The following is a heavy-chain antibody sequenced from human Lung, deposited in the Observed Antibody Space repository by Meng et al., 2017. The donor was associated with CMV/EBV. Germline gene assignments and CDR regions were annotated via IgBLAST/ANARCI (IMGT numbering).Heavy chain of an antibody. CDR3: ARVRQESFIVGATAFDY. D-gene: IGHD1-26*01. J-gene: IGHJ4*02. CDR2: IYYSGST. V-gene: IGHV4-39*07. Sequence: SXTXSLXCTVSGGSISSSSYYWGWIRQPPGKGLEWIGSIYYSGSTYYNPSLKSRVTISVDTSKNQFSLKLSSVTAADTAVYYCARVRQESFIVGATAFDYWXQGTXVTVSS. CDR1: GGSISSSSYY.